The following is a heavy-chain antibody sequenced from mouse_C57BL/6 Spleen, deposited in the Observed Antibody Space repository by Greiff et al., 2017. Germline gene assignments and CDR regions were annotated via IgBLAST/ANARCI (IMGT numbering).Heavy chain of an antibody. CDR3: ARFVYINYGAMDY. D-gene: IGHD2-5*01. V-gene: IGHV14-2*01. CDR1: GFNITDYY. Sequence: EVKLMESGAELVKPGASVKLSCTASGFNITDYYMHWVKQRTEQGLEWIGRIDPEDGETKYAPKFQGKATITADTSSNTAYLHLSSLTSEDTAVYYCARFVYINYGAMDYWGQGTSVTVSS. J-gene: IGHJ4*01. CDR2: IDPEDGET.